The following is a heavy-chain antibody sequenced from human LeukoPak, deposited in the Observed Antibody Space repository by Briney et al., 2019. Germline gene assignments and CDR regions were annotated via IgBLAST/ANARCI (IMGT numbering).Heavy chain of an antibody. Sequence: GGSLRLSCAASGFTFSNYAMNWVRQAPGKGLEWISAISGSGGDTYYADSVKGRFTISRDNSKNTLYLQMNSLRAEDTALYYCAKAGAVCSSSSCYANYWGQGTLVTVSS. D-gene: IGHD2-2*01. CDR1: GFTFSNYA. V-gene: IGHV3-23*01. J-gene: IGHJ4*02. CDR3: AKAGAVCSSSSCYANY. CDR2: ISGSGGDT.